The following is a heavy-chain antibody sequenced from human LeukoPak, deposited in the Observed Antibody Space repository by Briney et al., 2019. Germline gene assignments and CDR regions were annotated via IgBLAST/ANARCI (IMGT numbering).Heavy chain of an antibody. Sequence: SVKVSCKASGGTFSSYAISWVRQAPGQGLEWMGRIIPILGIANYAQKFQGRVTITADKSTSTAYVELSSLRSEDTAVYYCARDRPPYDSSGYYSDYWGQGTLVTVSS. D-gene: IGHD3-22*01. CDR2: IIPILGIA. V-gene: IGHV1-69*04. CDR1: GGTFSSYA. J-gene: IGHJ4*02. CDR3: ARDRPPYDSSGYYSDY.